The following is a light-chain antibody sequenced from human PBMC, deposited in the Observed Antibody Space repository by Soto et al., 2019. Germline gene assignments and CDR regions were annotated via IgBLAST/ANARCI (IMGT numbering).Light chain of an antibody. V-gene: IGLV2-23*02. CDR2: EVS. Sequence: QSVLTQPASVSGSPGQSITISCTGTSSDVGSYNLVSWYQQHPGKAPKLMIYEVSKRPSGVSNRFSGSKSGNTASLTTSGLEAEDEADYCCCSYAGSSTSWVFGGGTKLTVL. CDR1: SSDVGSYNL. J-gene: IGLJ3*02. CDR3: CSYAGSSTSWV.